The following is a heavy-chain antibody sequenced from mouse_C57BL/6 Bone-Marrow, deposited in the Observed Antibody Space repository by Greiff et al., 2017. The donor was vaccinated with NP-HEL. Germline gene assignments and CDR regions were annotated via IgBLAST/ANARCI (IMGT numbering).Heavy chain of an antibody. D-gene: IGHD2-1*01. CDR1: GYTFTDYY. CDR2: IYPGSGNT. Sequence: QVQLKESGAELVRPGASVKLSCKASGYTFTDYYINWVKQRPGQGLEWIARIYPGSGNTYYNEKFKGKATLTAEKSSSTAYMQLSSLTSEDSAVYFCARSLYGNPFDYWGQGTTLTVSS. CDR3: ARSLYGNPFDY. V-gene: IGHV1-76*01. J-gene: IGHJ2*01.